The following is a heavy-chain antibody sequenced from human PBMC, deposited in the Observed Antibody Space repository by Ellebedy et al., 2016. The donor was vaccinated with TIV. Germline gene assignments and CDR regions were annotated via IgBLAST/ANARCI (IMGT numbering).Heavy chain of an antibody. D-gene: IGHD6-19*01. V-gene: IGHV3-30*18. J-gene: IGHJ4*02. CDR1: EFTFISYR. CDR2: LSYAGSNN. CDR3: TKDYYSSGWYSFGY. Sequence: PGGPLRLSCAASEFTFISYRMHWVRKAPGQGLEWVAVLSYAGSNNYDAASVKGRFTISRDSSKNTLYLQMNSLRAEDTAVYYCTKDYYSSGWYSFGYWGQGTLVTVSS.